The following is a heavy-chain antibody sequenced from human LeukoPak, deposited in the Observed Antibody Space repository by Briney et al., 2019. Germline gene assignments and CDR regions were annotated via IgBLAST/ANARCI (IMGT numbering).Heavy chain of an antibody. CDR3: ARSQYYYDSSGYPVGYFDY. CDR2: ISAYNGNT. V-gene: IGHV1-18*01. J-gene: IGHJ4*02. CDR1: GYTFTSYV. D-gene: IGHD3-22*01. Sequence: ASVKVSCKASGYTFTSYVISWVRQAPGQGLEWMGWISAYNGNTNYAQKLQGRVTMTTDTSTSTAYMELRSLRSDDTAVYYCARSQYYYDSSGYPVGYFDYWGQGTLVTVSS.